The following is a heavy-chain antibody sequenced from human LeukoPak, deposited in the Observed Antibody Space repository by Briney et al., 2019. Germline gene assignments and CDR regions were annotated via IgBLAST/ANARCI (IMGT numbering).Heavy chain of an antibody. J-gene: IGHJ4*02. CDR1: GFTFSSYS. D-gene: IGHD6-13*01. CDR3: AKDQFPGIAAAGYYFDY. V-gene: IGHV3-21*04. Sequence: GGSLRLSCAASGFTFSSYSMNWVRQAPGKGLEWVSSISSSSSYIYYADSVKGRFTISRDNSKNTLYLQMNSLRAEDTAVYYCAKDQFPGIAAAGYYFDYWGQGTLVTVSS. CDR2: ISSSSSYI.